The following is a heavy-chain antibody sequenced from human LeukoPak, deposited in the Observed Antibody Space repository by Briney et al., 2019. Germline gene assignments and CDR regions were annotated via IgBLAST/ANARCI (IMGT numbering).Heavy chain of an antibody. V-gene: IGHV4-59*01. J-gene: IGHJ6*02. CDR3: ARDSCSSSSCYSDYYFGMDV. CDR2: IFYNGST. Sequence: SETLSLTCTVSGGSISTYYWSWIRQPPGKGLEWLGYIFYNGSTNYNPSLKSRVTISLDMSTKQFSLRLSSVTAADTAVYYCARDSCSSSSCYSDYYFGMDVWGQGTTVTVSS. CDR1: GGSISTYY. D-gene: IGHD2-2*01.